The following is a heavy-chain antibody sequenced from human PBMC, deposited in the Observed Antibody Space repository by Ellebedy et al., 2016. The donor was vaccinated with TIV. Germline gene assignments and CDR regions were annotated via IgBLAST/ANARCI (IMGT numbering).Heavy chain of an antibody. D-gene: IGHD2-15*01. CDR2: IYYSGTT. CDR3: ARHYWHFDY. V-gene: IGHV4-59*01. Sequence: SETLSLTXTVSGGSISGYYWSWIRQSPGKGLEWIGYIYYSGTTKYNPSLKSRVTISVDTSKNQFSLKLSSVTAADTAVYYCARHYWHFDYWGQGTLVTVSS. CDR1: GGSISGYY. J-gene: IGHJ4*02.